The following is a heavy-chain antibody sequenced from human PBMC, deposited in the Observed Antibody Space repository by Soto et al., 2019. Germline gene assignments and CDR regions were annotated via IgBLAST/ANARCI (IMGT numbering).Heavy chain of an antibody. D-gene: IGHD1-1*01. CDR1: GGFVSSGSYY. CDR2: MSHSGGT. V-gene: IGHV4-34*01. J-gene: IGHJ3*02. CDR3: ARVERATATTVVDAFDI. Sequence: QVQLQQWGAGLLKPSETLSLTCAVYGGFVSSGSYYWSWIRQPPGKGLEWIGGMSHSGGTHFNPSPKSRVTISVDTSKNQFSLKMSSVTAADTALYYCARVERATATTVVDAFDIWGPGTMVTVSS.